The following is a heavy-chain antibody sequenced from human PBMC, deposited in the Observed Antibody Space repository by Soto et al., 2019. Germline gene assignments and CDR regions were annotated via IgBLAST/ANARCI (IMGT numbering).Heavy chain of an antibody. CDR3: ARGDIVAIFGMDV. V-gene: IGHV1-46*01. Sequence: ASAKVSCKASGYTFTSYYMHWVRQAPGQGLEWMGIINPSGGSTTYAQKFQGRVTMTRDTSTSTVYMELSSLRSEDTAVYYCARGDIVAIFGMDVWGQGTTVTVS. D-gene: IGHD5-12*01. CDR1: GYTFTSYY. CDR2: INPSGGST. J-gene: IGHJ6*02.